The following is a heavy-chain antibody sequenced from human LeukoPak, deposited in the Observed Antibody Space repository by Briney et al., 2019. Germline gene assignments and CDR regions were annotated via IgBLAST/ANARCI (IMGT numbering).Heavy chain of an antibody. J-gene: IGHJ4*02. CDR1: GGSFSGYY. V-gene: IGHV4-34*01. CDR3: ARGVWKVVPAATHFDY. Sequence: SETLSLTCAVYGGSFSGYYWSWIRQPPGKGLEWIGEINHSGCTNYNPSLKSRVTISVDTSKNQFSLKLSSVTAADTAVYYCARGVWKVVPAATHFDYWGQGTLVTVSS. D-gene: IGHD2-2*01. CDR2: INHSGCT.